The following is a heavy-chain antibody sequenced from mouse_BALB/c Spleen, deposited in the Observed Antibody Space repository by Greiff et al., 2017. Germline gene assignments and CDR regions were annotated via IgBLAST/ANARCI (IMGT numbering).Heavy chain of an antibody. V-gene: IGHV2-6-7*01. Sequence: QVQLQQSGPGLVAPSQSLSITCTVSGFSLTGYGVNWVRQPPGKGLEWLGMIWGDGSTDYNSALKSRLSISKDNSKSQVFLNMNSLQTDDTARYYCARGSSYYAMDYWGQGTSVTVSS. D-gene: IGHD1-1*01. J-gene: IGHJ4*01. CDR3: ARGSSYYAMDY. CDR1: GFSLTGYG. CDR2: IWGDGST.